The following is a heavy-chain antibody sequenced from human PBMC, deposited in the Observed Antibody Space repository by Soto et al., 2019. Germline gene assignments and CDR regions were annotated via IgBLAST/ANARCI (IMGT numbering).Heavy chain of an antibody. J-gene: IGHJ4*02. Sequence: ASVKVSCQASGYTFTSDGIGWVRQAPGQGLEWMGWISAYNGNTNYAQKLQGRVTMTTDTSTSTAYMELRSLRSDDTAVYYCARARPGIAAAGILRYWGQGTLVTVSS. D-gene: IGHD6-13*01. V-gene: IGHV1-18*01. CDR1: GYTFTSDG. CDR2: ISAYNGNT. CDR3: ARARPGIAAAGILRY.